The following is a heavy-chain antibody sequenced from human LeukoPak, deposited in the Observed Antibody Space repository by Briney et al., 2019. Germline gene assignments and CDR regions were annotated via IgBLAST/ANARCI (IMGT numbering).Heavy chain of an antibody. V-gene: IGHV1-18*01. J-gene: IGHJ4*02. CDR2: ISAYNGNT. CDR3: ARDTPEYYGSGSYFDY. CDR1: GYTFTSYG. Sequence: AAVTVSCKASGYTFTSYGISWVRQAPGQGLEWMGWISAYNGNTNYAQKLQGRVTMTTDTSTGTAYMELRSLRSDDTAVYYCARDTPEYYGSGSYFDYWGQGTLVTVSS. D-gene: IGHD3-10*01.